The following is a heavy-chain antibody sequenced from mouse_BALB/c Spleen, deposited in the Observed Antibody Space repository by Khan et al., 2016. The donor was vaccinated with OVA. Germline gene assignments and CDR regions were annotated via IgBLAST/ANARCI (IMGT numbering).Heavy chain of an antibody. V-gene: IGHV3-5*02. Sequence: EVKLEESGPGLVKPSQTVSLTCTVTGISITTRNYRWSWIRQFPGNKLEWIGYIYYSGFITYNPSLTSRATVTRDTSKNQFFLEMNSLTAEDTATYYCARDEYYGYWYFDVWGAGTTVTVSS. CDR1: GISITTRNYR. D-gene: IGHD1-1*01. CDR3: ARDEYYGYWYFDV. CDR2: IYYSGFI. J-gene: IGHJ1*01.